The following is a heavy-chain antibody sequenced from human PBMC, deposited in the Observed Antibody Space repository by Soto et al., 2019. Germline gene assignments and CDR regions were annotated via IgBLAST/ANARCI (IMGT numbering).Heavy chain of an antibody. D-gene: IGHD6-13*01. CDR2: ISAYNGNT. J-gene: IGHJ6*03. CDR3: ARGVSIRQLVHDLYYYMDV. Sequence: ASVKVSCKASGYTFTSYGISWVRQAPGQGLEWMGWISAYNGNTNYAQKLQGRVTMTTDTSTSTAYMELRSLRSDDTAVYYCARGVSIRQLVHDLYYYMDVWGKGTTVTVSS. V-gene: IGHV1-18*01. CDR1: GYTFTSYG.